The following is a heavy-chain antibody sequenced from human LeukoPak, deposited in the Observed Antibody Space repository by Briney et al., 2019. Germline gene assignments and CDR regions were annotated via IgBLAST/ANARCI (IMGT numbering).Heavy chain of an antibody. CDR2: ISAYNGNT. J-gene: IGHJ5*02. Sequence: ASVKVSCKASGFTFTGFGFTWVRQAPGQGLEWMGWISAYNGNTNYAQKLQGRVTMTTDTSTSTAYMELRSLRSDDTAVYYCARKQPMEAWFDPWGQGTLVTVSS. CDR1: GFTFTGFG. D-gene: IGHD1-1*01. V-gene: IGHV1-18*01. CDR3: ARKQPMEAWFDP.